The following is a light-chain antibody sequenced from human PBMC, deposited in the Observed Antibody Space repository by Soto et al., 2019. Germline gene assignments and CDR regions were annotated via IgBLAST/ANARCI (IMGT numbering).Light chain of an antibody. V-gene: IGKV3-20*01. J-gene: IGKJ5*01. Sequence: EVVLRQSPGTLSLSPGERATLACGASQSVSSNYLAWYQQRPGQAPRLLIYGASSRATGIPDRFSGSGSGTDFTLTISRLEPEDFAVYYCQQYGSPTWTFGQGTRLEIK. CDR1: QSVSSNY. CDR3: QQYGSPTWT. CDR2: GAS.